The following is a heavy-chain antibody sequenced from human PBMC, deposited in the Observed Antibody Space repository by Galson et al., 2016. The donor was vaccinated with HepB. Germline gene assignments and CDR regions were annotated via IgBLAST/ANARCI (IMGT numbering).Heavy chain of an antibody. CDR3: ARAGPMGRGPTPYDALDV. V-gene: IGHV1-69*04. J-gene: IGHJ6*02. CDR2: IVPRLGVT. D-gene: IGHD3-10*01. Sequence: SVKVSCKASGGTFSNYGVSWVRQAPGQGLEWMGKIVPRLGVTNYAQEFQGRVTITADRSTRTVYMELSSLRPDDTAVYYCARAGPMGRGPTPYDALDVWGQGTTVTVS. CDR1: GGTFSNYG.